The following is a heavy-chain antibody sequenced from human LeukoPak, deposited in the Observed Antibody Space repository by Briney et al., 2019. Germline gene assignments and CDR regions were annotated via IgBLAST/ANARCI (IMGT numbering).Heavy chain of an antibody. CDR2: IYSGGST. V-gene: IGHV3-66*01. CDR1: GFTVSSNY. Sequence: GGSLRLPCAASGFTVSSNYMSWVRQAPGKGLEWVSVIYSGGSTYYADSVKGRFTISRDNSKNTLYLQMNSLRAEDTAVYYCARDLRYFDWLLSHYYYYYGMDVWGQGTTVTVSS. CDR3: ARDLRYFDWLLSHYYYYYGMDV. J-gene: IGHJ6*02. D-gene: IGHD3-9*01.